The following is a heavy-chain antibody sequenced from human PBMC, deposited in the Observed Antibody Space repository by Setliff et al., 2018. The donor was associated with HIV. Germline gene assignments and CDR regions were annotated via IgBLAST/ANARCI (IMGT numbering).Heavy chain of an antibody. CDR3: ARRPNGYSSSGYVYWHFDL. D-gene: IGHD3-22*01. Sequence: GESLKISCKVSGYSFTNYLIVWVRQMSGKGLEWMGSINPGDSETTYSPSFEGQVTMSVDTSISIAYLQWSSLKASDTAMYYCARRPNGYSSSGYVYWHFDLWGRGTLVTVSS. CDR1: GYSFTNYL. V-gene: IGHV5-51*01. CDR2: INPGDSET. J-gene: IGHJ2*01.